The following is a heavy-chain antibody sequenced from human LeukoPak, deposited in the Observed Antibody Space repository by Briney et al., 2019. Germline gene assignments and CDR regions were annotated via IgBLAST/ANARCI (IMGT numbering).Heavy chain of an antibody. D-gene: IGHD3-22*01. CDR2: IYHSGST. J-gene: IGHJ4*02. V-gene: IGHV4-38-2*01. CDR1: GYSISSGYY. Sequence: PSETLSLTCAVSGYSISSGYYWGWIRQPPGKGLEWIGSIYHSGSTYYNPSLKSRVTISVDTSKNQFSLRLSSVTAADTAVYYCARLRYYYDSSGYCFDYRGQGTLVTVSS. CDR3: ARLRYYYDSSGYCFDY.